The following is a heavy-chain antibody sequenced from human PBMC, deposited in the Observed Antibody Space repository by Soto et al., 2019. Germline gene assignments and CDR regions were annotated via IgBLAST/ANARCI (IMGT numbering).Heavy chain of an antibody. CDR1: GYSFTSYD. Sequence: VASVKVSCKASGYSFTSYDINWVRQATGQGLEWMGWMDPKTGNTDYGQKFQGRVTMTRNTSISTAYMELRSLTSEDTAVYYCARGRGWRDYWGQGTLVTVSS. CDR3: ARGRGWRDY. D-gene: IGHD6-19*01. V-gene: IGHV1-8*01. CDR2: MDPKTGNT. J-gene: IGHJ4*02.